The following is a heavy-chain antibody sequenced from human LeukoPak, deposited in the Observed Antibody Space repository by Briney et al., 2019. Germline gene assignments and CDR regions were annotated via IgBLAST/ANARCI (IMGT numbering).Heavy chain of an antibody. CDR1: GGSISSYY. J-gene: IGHJ4*02. CDR2: IYYSGST. D-gene: IGHD6-13*01. Sequence: SETLSLACTVSGGSISSYYWSWIRQPPGKGLEWIGNIYYSGSTYYSPSLTSRVTVSVDTSENQFSLKLSSVTAADTAVYYCARIGSAAAYDYWGQGTLVTVSS. V-gene: IGHV4-59*01. CDR3: ARIGSAAAYDY.